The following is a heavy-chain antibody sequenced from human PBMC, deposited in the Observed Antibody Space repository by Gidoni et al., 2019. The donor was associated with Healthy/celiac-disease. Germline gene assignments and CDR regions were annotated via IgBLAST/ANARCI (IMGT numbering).Heavy chain of an antibody. Sequence: QVQLQQWGAGLLKHSETLSLTCAGYGGSFSGYYWSWIRQPPGKGLEWIGEINHSGSTNYNPSLKSRVTISVDTSKNHFSLKLSSVTAADTAVYYCARGYSYIDYWGQGTLVTVSS. CDR1: GGSFSGYY. CDR2: INHSGST. D-gene: IGHD1-1*01. V-gene: IGHV4-34*01. J-gene: IGHJ4*02. CDR3: ARGYSYIDY.